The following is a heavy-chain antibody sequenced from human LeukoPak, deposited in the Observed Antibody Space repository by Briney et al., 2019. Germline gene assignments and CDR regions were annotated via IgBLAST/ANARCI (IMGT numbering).Heavy chain of an antibody. D-gene: IGHD3-10*01. CDR2: IYHSGST. V-gene: IGHV4-38-2*02. CDR3: ARFVPGGDY. Sequence: SETLSLTCTVSGYSISSGYYWGWIRQPPGKGLEWIGSIYHSGSTYYNPSLKSRVTISVDTSKNQFSLKLSSVTAADTAVYYCARFVPGGDYWGQGTLVTVSS. J-gene: IGHJ4*02. CDR1: GYSISSGYY.